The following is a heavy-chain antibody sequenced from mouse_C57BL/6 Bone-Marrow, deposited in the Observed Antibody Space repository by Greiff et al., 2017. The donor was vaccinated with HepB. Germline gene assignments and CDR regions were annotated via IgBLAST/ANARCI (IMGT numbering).Heavy chain of an antibody. D-gene: IGHD2-5*01. V-gene: IGHV1-50*01. CDR2: IDPSDSYT. J-gene: IGHJ3*01. Sequence: QVQLKQPGAELVKPGASVKLSCKASGYTFTSYWMQWVKQRPGQGLEWIGEIDPSDSYTNYNQKFKGEATLTVDTSSSTAYMQLSSLTSEDSAVYYCARVGSNFWFAYWGQGTLVTVSA. CDR3: ARVGSNFWFAY. CDR1: GYTFTSYW.